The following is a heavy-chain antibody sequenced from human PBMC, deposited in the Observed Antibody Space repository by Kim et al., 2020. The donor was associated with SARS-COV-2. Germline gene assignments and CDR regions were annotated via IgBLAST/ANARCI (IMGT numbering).Heavy chain of an antibody. D-gene: IGHD1-26*01. J-gene: IGHJ3*02. CDR3: ARVNSGSLGWAAFDI. Sequence: PSLTSRVTISVDTSKNQFSLKLSSVTAADTAVYYCARVNSGSLGWAAFDIWGQGTMVTVSS. V-gene: IGHV4-39*07.